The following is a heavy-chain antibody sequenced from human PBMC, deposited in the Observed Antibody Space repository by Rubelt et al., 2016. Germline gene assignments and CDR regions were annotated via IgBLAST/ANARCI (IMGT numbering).Heavy chain of an antibody. Sequence: QVQLVQSGAEVKKPGASVKVSCKASGYTFTTYGINWVRQAPGQGLEWMGWISAYNGNTNHAQKRQGRVSMTTDTSTSTAYMELRSLRSDDTAVYYCAREAYSGRYPLIDYWGQGTLVTVSS. J-gene: IGHJ4*02. CDR3: AREAYSGRYPLIDY. V-gene: IGHV1-18*01. CDR2: ISAYNGNT. D-gene: IGHD1-26*01. CDR1: GYTFTTYG.